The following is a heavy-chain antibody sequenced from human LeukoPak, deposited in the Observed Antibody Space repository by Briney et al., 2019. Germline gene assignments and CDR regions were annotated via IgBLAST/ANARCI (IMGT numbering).Heavy chain of an antibody. CDR2: IYTSGST. D-gene: IGHD6-19*01. CDR3: AREGIAVAGIVPEYHYGMDV. J-gene: IGHJ6*02. Sequence: SETLSLTCTVSGGSISSYYWSWIRQPAGKGLEWIGRIYTSGSTNYNPSLKSRVTMSVDTSKNQFSLKLSSVTAADTAVYYCAREGIAVAGIVPEYHYGMDVWGQGTTVTVSS. CDR1: GGSISSYY. V-gene: IGHV4-4*07.